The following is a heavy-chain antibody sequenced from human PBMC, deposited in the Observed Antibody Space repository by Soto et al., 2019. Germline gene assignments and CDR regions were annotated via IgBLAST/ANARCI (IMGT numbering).Heavy chain of an antibody. D-gene: IGHD6-19*01. Sequence: AGGSLRLSCAASGFTFSSYAMHWVRQVPGKGLEWVALISYDGSNRYYADSVKGRFIIPRDNSKSTLSLQMNSLRAEDTAVYYCEREWKGGQLQWLVLESWGQVTLVTVSS. V-gene: IGHV3-30-3*01. CDR3: EREWKGGQLQWLVLES. CDR2: ISYDGSNR. CDR1: GFTFSSYA. J-gene: IGHJ4*02.